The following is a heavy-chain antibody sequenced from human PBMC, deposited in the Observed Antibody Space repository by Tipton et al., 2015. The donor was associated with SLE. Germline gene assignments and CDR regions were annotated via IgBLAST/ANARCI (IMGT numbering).Heavy chain of an antibody. J-gene: IGHJ3*02. CDR3: ARDRSTWDDAFDI. D-gene: IGHD1-26*01. CDR1: GGSFSGYY. Sequence: TLSLTCAVYGGSFSGYYWSWIRQPPGKGLEWIGEINHSGSTNYNPSLKSRVTISVDTSKNQFSLKLSSVTAADTAVYYCARDRSTWDDAFDIWGQGTMVTVSS. CDR2: INHSGST. V-gene: IGHV4-34*01.